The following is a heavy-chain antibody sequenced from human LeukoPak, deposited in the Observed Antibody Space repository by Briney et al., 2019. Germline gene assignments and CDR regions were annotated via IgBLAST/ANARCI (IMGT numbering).Heavy chain of an antibody. J-gene: IGHJ4*02. Sequence: GGPLSPPCAPSGFPFGSSAMGWARQAPGKGREWVSTFRRSGPDKYYAASVKGRFTIFRDNSKNTLYLQMNSLRAEDTAVYYCAKGSLGSWYYFDYWGQGTLVTVSS. V-gene: IGHV3-23*01. CDR2: FRRSGPDK. CDR3: AKGSLGSWYYFDY. CDR1: GFPFGSSA. D-gene: IGHD6-13*01.